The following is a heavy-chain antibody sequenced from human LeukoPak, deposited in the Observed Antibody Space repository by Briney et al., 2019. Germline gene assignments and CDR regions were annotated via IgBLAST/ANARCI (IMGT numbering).Heavy chain of an antibody. V-gene: IGHV3-48*02. CDR2: LLTNGNVI. CDR1: GVTFSSYS. Sequence: GGSLRLSCVVSGVTFSSYSMNRVRQAPGKGLEWLSYLLTNGNVIYYGDSVKGRFTVSRDNAKNSLYLQMNSLRDDDTAIYYCTTVRGPTLQTCYFDYWGQGTLVTVSS. CDR3: TTVRGPTLQTCYFDY. J-gene: IGHJ4*02.